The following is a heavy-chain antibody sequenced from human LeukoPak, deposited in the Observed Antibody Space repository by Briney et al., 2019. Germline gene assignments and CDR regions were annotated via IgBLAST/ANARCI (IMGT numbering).Heavy chain of an antibody. Sequence: GGSLRLSCAAPGFTFSSYAMSWVRQAPGKGLEWVSSISSSSSYIYYADSVKGRFTISRDNAKNSLYPQMNSLRAEDTAVYYCARDRAGDVWGKGTTVTISS. J-gene: IGHJ6*04. CDR3: ARDRAGDV. CDR1: GFTFSSYA. V-gene: IGHV3-21*01. CDR2: ISSSSSYI.